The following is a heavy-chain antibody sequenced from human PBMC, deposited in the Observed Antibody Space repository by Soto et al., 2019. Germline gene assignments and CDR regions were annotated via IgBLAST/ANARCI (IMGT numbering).Heavy chain of an antibody. CDR1: GGSVSSGSYY. CDR2: IYYSGST. CDR3: ARLGGYYQAFDQ. D-gene: IGHD3-22*01. V-gene: IGHV4-61*01. Sequence: PSETLSLTCTVSGGSVSSGSYYWSWIRQPPGKGLEWIGYIYYSGSTNYSPSLKSRVTISVDTSKNQFSLKLDSVTAADTAVYYCARLGGYYQAFDQWGQGSLVTVSS. J-gene: IGHJ4*02.